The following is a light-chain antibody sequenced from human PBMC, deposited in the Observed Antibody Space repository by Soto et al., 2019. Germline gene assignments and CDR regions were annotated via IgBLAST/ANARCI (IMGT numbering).Light chain of an antibody. J-gene: IGLJ1*01. CDR3: QSYDSSLSGYV. CDR2: GNT. CDR1: SSNIGAVYP. Sequence: QSVLTQPPSVSGSPGQSITISCTGSSSNIGAVYPVHWYQQLPGTAPKLLIFGNTIRPSGVPDRFSGSRSGLAITGLQAEDEADYYCQSYDSSLSGYVFGTGTKV. V-gene: IGLV1-40*01.